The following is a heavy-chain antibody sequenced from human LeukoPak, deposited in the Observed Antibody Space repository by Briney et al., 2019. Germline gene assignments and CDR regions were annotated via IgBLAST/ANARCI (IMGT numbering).Heavy chain of an antibody. CDR3: AKDSGEQQLVYYFDY. CDR1: GFTFSAYS. Sequence: PGGSLRLSCAASGFTFSAYSMSWVRQAPGKGLEWLSYISSSSSTIYYADSVKGRFTISRDNAKNSLFLQMNSLRDEDTAVYYCAKDSGEQQLVYYFDYWGQGTLVTASS. D-gene: IGHD6-13*01. CDR2: ISSSSSTI. V-gene: IGHV3-48*02. J-gene: IGHJ4*02.